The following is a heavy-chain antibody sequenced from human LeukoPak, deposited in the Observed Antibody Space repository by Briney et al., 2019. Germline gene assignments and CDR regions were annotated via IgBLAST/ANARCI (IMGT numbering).Heavy chain of an antibody. Sequence: TTRGSLRLSCAASGFTFSNAWMSWVRQAPGKGLEWVGRIKSKTDGGTTDYAAPVKGRFTISRDDSKNTLYLQMNSLKTEDTAVYYCTTDSIAAAGLDYWGQGTLVTVSS. V-gene: IGHV3-15*01. CDR1: GFTFSNAW. CDR2: IKSKTDGGTT. D-gene: IGHD6-13*01. CDR3: TTDSIAAAGLDY. J-gene: IGHJ4*02.